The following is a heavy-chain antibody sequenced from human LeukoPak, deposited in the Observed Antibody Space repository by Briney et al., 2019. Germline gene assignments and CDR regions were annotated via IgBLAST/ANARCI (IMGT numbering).Heavy chain of an antibody. D-gene: IGHD3-22*01. CDR2: IYYSGST. J-gene: IGHJ3*02. V-gene: IGHV4-59*01. CDR3: ARSQGVTMMDDAFDI. Sequence: SETLSLTCTVSGGSISSYYWSWIRQPPGKELEWIGYIYYSGSTNYNPSLKSRVTISVDTSKNQFSLKLSSVTAADTAVYYCARSQGVTMMDDAFDIWGQGTMVTVSS. CDR1: GGSISSYY.